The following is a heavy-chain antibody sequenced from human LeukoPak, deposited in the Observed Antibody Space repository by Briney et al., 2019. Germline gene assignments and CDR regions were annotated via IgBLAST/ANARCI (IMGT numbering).Heavy chain of an antibody. CDR3: AKRCYYDTGCEIDY. V-gene: IGHV3-23*01. CDR1: GFTFSSYA. D-gene: IGHD3-22*01. Sequence: GGSLRLPCAASGFTFSSYAMSWVRQAPGKGLEWVSAISGSGGSTYYADSVKGRFTISRDNSKNTLYLQMNSLRAEDTAVYYCAKRCYYDTGCEIDYWGQGTLVTVSS. CDR2: ISGSGGST. J-gene: IGHJ4*02.